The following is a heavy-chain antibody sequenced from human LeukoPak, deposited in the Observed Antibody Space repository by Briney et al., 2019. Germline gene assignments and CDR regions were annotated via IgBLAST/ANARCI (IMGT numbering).Heavy chain of an antibody. D-gene: IGHD6-13*01. Sequence: ASVKVSCKASGYTFIDYYIHWVRQAPGQGLEWMGWIDPNSGGPHCTQKFQGRVTMTRDTSISTAYMELSGLTSDDTAVYYCARGLSTWSEGWFDPWGQGTLVTVSS. V-gene: IGHV1-2*02. CDR3: ARGLSTWSEGWFDP. CDR2: IDPNSGGP. CDR1: GYTFIDYY. J-gene: IGHJ5*02.